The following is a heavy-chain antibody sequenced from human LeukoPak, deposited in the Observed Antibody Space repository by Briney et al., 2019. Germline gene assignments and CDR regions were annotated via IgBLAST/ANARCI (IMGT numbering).Heavy chain of an antibody. CDR2: INHSGST. J-gene: IGHJ4*02. D-gene: IGHD6-19*01. CDR1: GGSFSGYY. V-gene: IGHV4-34*01. Sequence: SETLSLTCAVYGGSFSGYYWSWIRQPPGKGLEWIGEINHSGSTNYNPSLKSRVTISVDTSKNQFSLKLSSVTAADTAVYYCARMRQWLAYYFGYWGQGTLVTVSS. CDR3: ARMRQWLAYYFGY.